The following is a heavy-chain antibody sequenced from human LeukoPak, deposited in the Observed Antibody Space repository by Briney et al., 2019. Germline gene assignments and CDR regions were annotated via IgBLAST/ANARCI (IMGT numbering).Heavy chain of an antibody. CDR3: AREVTMVRGVIHSDAFDI. CDR1: GGTFSSYA. CDR2: IIPIFGTA. Sequence: ASVKVSRKASGGTFSSYAISWVRQAPGQGLEWMGGIIPIFGTANYAQKFQGRVTITTDESTSTAYMELSSLRSEDTAVYYCAREVTMVRGVIHSDAFDIWGQGTMVTVSS. V-gene: IGHV1-69*05. D-gene: IGHD3-10*01. J-gene: IGHJ3*02.